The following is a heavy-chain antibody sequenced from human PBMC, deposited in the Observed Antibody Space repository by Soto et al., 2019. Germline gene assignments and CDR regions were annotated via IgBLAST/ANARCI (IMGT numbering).Heavy chain of an antibody. J-gene: IGHJ5*02. CDR3: TQEIAVAGTRFDP. CDR2: ISSSSSYAT. D-gene: IGHD6-19*01. Sequence: GSLRLSCAASGFTFSSYSMNWVRQAPGKGLEWVSSISSSSSYATTYAASVTGRFTISRDDSENTAYLQMNSLKTEDTAVYYCTQEIAVAGTRFDPWGQGTLVTVSS. CDR1: GFTFSSYS. V-gene: IGHV3-73*01.